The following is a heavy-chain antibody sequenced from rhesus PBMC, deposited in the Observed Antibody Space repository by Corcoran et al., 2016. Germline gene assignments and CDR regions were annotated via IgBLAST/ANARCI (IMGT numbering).Heavy chain of an antibody. V-gene: IGHV4-173*01. J-gene: IGHJ1*01. CDR1: GGSISSKY. D-gene: IGHD1-1*01. CDR3: ARGRNYEYFEF. CDR2: LSGSGGST. Sequence: QLQLQESGPGLVKPSETLSRTCAVSGGSISSKYWSWIRQPPGKVLEWIGRLSGSGGSTDSNPSLRSRVTISTDTSTNQFSLTLSSVTAADTAVYYCARGRNYEYFEFWGQGALVTVSS.